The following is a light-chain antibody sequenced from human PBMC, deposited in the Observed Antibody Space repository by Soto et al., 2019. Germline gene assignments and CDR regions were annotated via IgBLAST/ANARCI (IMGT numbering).Light chain of an antibody. CDR3: SSYSDSGTVV. CDR1: SSDIGVYNY. V-gene: IGLV2-14*01. CDR2: DVS. Sequence: SALTQPASVSGSPGQSITISCTGTSSDIGVYNYVSWYQQHPGKAPKLMIYDVSNRPSGVSNRFSGSKSGNTASLTISGLQAEDEADYYCSSYSDSGTVVFGGGTQLTVL. J-gene: IGLJ2*01.